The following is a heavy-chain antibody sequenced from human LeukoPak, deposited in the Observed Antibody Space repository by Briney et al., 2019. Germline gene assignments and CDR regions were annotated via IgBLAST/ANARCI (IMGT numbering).Heavy chain of an antibody. CDR1: GFTFSSYG. D-gene: IGHD5-18*01. CDR2: ISGSGGST. V-gene: IGHV3-23*01. CDR3: AKDLSGYSYVNDAFDI. J-gene: IGHJ3*02. Sequence: GGSLRLSCAASGFTFSSYGMHWVRQAPGKGLEWVSAISGSGGSTYYADSVKGRFTISRDNSKNTLYLQMNSLRAEDTAVYYCAKDLSGYSYVNDAFDIWGQGTMVTASS.